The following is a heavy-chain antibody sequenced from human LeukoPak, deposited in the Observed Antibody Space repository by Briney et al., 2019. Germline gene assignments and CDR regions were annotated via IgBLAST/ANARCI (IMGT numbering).Heavy chain of an antibody. CDR1: GGSISSGDYY. CDR3: AREGGGYYYDSIRDAFDI. CDR2: IYYSGST. D-gene: IGHD3-22*01. V-gene: IGHV4-30-4*08. J-gene: IGHJ3*02. Sequence: SETLSLTCTVSGGSISSGDYYWSWIRQPPGKGLEWIGYIYYSGSTYYNPSLKSRATISVDTSKNQFSLKLSSVTAADTAVYYCAREGGGYYYDSIRDAFDIWGQGTMVTVSS.